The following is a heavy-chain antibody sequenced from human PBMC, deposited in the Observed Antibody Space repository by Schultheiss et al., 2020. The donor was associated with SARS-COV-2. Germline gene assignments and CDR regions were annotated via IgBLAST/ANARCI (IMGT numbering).Heavy chain of an antibody. CDR3: ARRLQADY. D-gene: IGHD4-11*01. CDR1: GGSFSGYY. J-gene: IGHJ4*02. V-gene: IGHV4-34*01. Sequence: SETLSLTCAVYGGSFSGYYWSWIRQPPGKGLEWIGEINHSGSTNYNPSLKSRVTISVDTSKNQFSLKLSSVTAADTAVYYCARRLQADYWGQGTLGTVSS. CDR2: INHSGST.